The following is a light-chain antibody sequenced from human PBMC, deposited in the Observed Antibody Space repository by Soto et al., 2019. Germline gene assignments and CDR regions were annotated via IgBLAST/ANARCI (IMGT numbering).Light chain of an antibody. Sequence: DIQMTQSPTSLSASVGDRVTITCRASQTINKNLNWYRHKLGKAPELLIYDASDSQAGVPSRFSGSGSGTDFTLIISGLQPEDFATYYCQQSYSTPPTFGQGTKVEIK. J-gene: IGKJ1*01. CDR2: DAS. CDR1: QTINKN. CDR3: QQSYSTPPT. V-gene: IGKV1-39*01.